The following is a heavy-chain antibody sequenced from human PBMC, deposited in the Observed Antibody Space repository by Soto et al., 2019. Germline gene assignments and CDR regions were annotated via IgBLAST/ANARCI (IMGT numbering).Heavy chain of an antibody. J-gene: IGHJ3*02. CDR3: AREGIVQDDAFDI. CDR2: ISYDGGNK. V-gene: IGHV3-30-3*01. CDR1: GFTFSSYA. Sequence: GGSLRLSCGASGFTFSSYAMHWVRPAPGKGLEWVGVISYDGGNKYYADSVKGRFTISRDNSKNTLYVQMNSLRAEDTAVYYCAREGIVQDDAFDIWGQGTMVTVSS. D-gene: IGHD1-26*01.